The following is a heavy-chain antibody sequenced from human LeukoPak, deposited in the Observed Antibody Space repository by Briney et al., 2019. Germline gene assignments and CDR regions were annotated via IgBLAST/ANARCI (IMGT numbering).Heavy chain of an antibody. CDR2: INPSGGST. CDR3: ARENCSSTSCYPYYMDV. D-gene: IGHD2-2*01. V-gene: IGHV1-46*01. Sequence: ASVKVSCKASGYTFTSYYMHCVRQAPGQGLEWMGIINPSGGSTSYAQKLQGRITMTTDTSTSTAYMELRSLRSDDTAVYYCARENCSSTSCYPYYMDVWGKGTTVTVSS. CDR1: GYTFTSYY. J-gene: IGHJ6*03.